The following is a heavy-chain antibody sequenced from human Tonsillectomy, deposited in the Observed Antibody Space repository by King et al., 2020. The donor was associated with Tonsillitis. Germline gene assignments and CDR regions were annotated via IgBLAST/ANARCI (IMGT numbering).Heavy chain of an antibody. CDR1: GGSISSSGYY. J-gene: IGHJ4*02. Sequence: LQLQESGPGLVKPSETLSLTCIVSGGSISSSGYYWGWIRQPPGKGLAFIGSISSSGSTYYKPSLKSRVTISIDTSKNQFSLKLTSVTAADTAVYYCAIEGSSIAFDYWGQGILVTASS. CDR3: AIEGSSIAFDY. CDR2: ISSSGST. D-gene: IGHD6-13*01. V-gene: IGHV4-39*07.